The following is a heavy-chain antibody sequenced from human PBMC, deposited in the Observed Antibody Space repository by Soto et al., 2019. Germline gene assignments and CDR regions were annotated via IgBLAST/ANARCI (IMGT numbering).Heavy chain of an antibody. D-gene: IGHD2-8*01. CDR1: GFTVSSNY. CDR2: IYSGGST. CDR3: ARSHCTNGVCYTGEFDY. V-gene: IGHV3-53*04. Sequence: GGSLRLSCAASGFTVSSNYMSWVRQAPGKGLEWVSVIYSGGSTYYADSVKGRFTISRHNSKNTLYLQMNSLRAEDTAVYYCARSHCTNGVCYTGEFDYWGQGTLVTVSS. J-gene: IGHJ4*02.